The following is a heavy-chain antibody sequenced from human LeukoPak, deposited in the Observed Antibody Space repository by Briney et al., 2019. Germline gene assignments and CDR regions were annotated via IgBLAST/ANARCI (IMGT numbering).Heavy chain of an antibody. D-gene: IGHD6-19*01. CDR1: GFTFRSYA. CDR3: ARAPGIAVAGLNHFYGLDV. Sequence: GGSLRLSCAASGFTFRSYAVHWVRQAPGKGLEHVSAISNNGGSTNYANSVKGRFTISRDNSKNTLYLQMGSLRAEDMAVYYCARAPGIAVAGLNHFYGLDVWGQGTTVTVSS. J-gene: IGHJ6*02. CDR2: ISNNGGST. V-gene: IGHV3-64*01.